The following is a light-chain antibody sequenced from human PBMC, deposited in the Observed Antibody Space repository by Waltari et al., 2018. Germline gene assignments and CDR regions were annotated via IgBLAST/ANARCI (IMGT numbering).Light chain of an antibody. J-gene: IGKJ2*01. CDR1: QSVFHTTNKNY. CDR3: QQYYSAPNT. Sequence: DIVMTQSPDSLAVSLGERATINCKSSQSVFHTTNKNYLAWYQQKPGQPPKLLIYWASTRESGVPDRFSGSGSGTDFTLAISSLQAEDVAVYYCQQYYSAPNTFGQGTKLEIK. CDR2: WAS. V-gene: IGKV4-1*01.